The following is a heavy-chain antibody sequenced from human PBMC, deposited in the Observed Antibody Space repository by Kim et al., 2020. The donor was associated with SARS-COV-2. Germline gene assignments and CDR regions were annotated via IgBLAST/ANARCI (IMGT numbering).Heavy chain of an antibody. D-gene: IGHD3-10*01. CDR2: ISGSGGST. CDR1: GFTFSSYA. J-gene: IGHJ4*02. CDR3: AKSPPQGSITMVRGVRGTYYFDY. Sequence: GGSLRLSCAASGFTFSSYAMSWVRQAPGKGLEWVSAISGSGGSTYYADSVKGRFTISRDNSKNTLYLQMNSLRAEDTAVYYCAKSPPQGSITMVRGVRGTYYFDYWGQGTLVTVSS. V-gene: IGHV3-23*01.